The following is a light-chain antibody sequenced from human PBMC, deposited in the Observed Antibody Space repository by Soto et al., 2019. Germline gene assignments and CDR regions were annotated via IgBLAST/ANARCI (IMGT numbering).Light chain of an antibody. CDR3: QSYDSSIVV. J-gene: IGLJ2*01. CDR1: SGSIASNY. V-gene: IGLV6-57*04. CDR2: EDN. Sequence: NFMLTQPHSVSESPGKTVTISCTRSSGSIASNYVQWYQQRPGSAPTTVICEDNQRPSGVPDRFSGSIDSSSNSASLIISGLKTADEADYYCQSYDSSIVVFGVGTKLTV.